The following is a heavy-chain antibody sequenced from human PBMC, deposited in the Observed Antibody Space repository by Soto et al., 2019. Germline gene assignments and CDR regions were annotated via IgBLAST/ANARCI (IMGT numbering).Heavy chain of an antibody. J-gene: IGHJ4*02. CDR2: INPSGGST. Sequence: QVQLVQSGAEVKKPGASVKVSCKASGYTFTSYYMHWVRQAPGQGLEWMGIINPSGGSTSYAQKYKGRVTMTRDTSRSTVYMKLSSLRSEDTAVYYCARVWSSSWPSYYFDYWGQGTLVTASS. D-gene: IGHD6-13*01. CDR3: ARVWSSSWPSYYFDY. CDR1: GYTFTSYY. V-gene: IGHV1-46*01.